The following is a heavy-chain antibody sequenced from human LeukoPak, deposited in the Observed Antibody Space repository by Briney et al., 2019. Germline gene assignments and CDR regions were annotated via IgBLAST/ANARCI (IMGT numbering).Heavy chain of an antibody. CDR3: ASPSGYGMDV. CDR2: INHSGST. J-gene: IGHJ6*02. Sequence: SETLSLTCAVYGGSFSGYYWSWIRQPTGKGLEWIGKINHSGSTNYNPSLKSRVTISVDTSKNQFSLKLSSVTAADTAVYYCASPSGYGMDVWGQGTTVTVSS. CDR1: GGSFSGYY. V-gene: IGHV4-34*01. D-gene: IGHD6-6*01.